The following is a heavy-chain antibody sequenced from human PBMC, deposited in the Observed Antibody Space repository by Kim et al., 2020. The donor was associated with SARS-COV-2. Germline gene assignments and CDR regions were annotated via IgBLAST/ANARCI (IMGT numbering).Heavy chain of an antibody. V-gene: IGHV4-38-2*02. CDR2: VHQSSMT. J-gene: IGHJ4*02. CDR1: SHSTSSGYY. CDR3: TSKYYYDTGGYYYADW. D-gene: IGHD3-22*01. Sequence: SETLSLTCTVSSHSTSSGYYWGWIRQSPGKGLEWIGGVHQSSMTYYNPSLRSRVTISIDTSKNQFSLRLNSVTAADTAVYYCTSKYYYDTGGYYYADWWGQGTLVTVSS.